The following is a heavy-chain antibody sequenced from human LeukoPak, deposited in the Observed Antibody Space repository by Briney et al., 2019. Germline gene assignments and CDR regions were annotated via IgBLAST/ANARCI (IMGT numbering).Heavy chain of an antibody. CDR3: ARDLGVAAAAQNWFDP. J-gene: IGHJ5*02. CDR1: GYTFSSYG. CDR2: ISAYNGNT. D-gene: IGHD6-13*01. V-gene: IGHV1-18*01. Sequence: ASVKVSCKASGYTFSSYGISWVRQAPGQGLEWMGWISAYNGNTYYAQNLQGRVTMTTDTSTSTAYMELRSLRSDDTAVYYCARDLGVAAAAQNWFDPWGQGTLVTVSS.